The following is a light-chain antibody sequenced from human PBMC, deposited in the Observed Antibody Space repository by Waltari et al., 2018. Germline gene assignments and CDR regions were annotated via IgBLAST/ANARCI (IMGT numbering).Light chain of an antibody. CDR3: SSYTSSSTLA. V-gene: IGLV2-14*03. CDR1: SGDVGGYQY. CDR2: DVS. J-gene: IGLJ2*01. Sequence: SALTQHASVSGSTGPSITISRTGTSGDVGGYQYVSWYKQHPGKAPKRMIYDVSNRPSGVSDRFSGSKSGNTASLTISGLQAEDEADYYCSSYTSSSTLAFGGGTKLTVL.